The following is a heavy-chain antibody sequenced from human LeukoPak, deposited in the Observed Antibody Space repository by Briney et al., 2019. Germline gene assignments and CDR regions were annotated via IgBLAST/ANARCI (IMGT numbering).Heavy chain of an antibody. V-gene: IGHV4-39*01. J-gene: IGHJ4*02. Sequence: PWSTPSLMCPDSIDRIASSRYNWDWFREPPGKRLKWIGSIYYSGSTYYNPSLKSRFTISVATSKNQFSLKLSSVTAADTAVYYCARHSRRGLSGSPYYFDYWGQGTLVTVSS. CDR3: ARHSRRGLSGSPYYFDY. D-gene: IGHD3-10*01. CDR1: IDRIASSRYN. CDR2: IYYSGST.